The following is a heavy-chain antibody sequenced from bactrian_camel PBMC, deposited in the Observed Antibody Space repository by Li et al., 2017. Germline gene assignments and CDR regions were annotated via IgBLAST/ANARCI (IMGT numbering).Heavy chain of an antibody. Sequence: VQLVESGGGSVQTGGSLRLSCAASGYSSNTFCMGWFRRVPGLEREGVAGIGIDGRTAYADSVKGRFTISQDKAKSIVYLQMYSLQPEDTGVYYCVARSGPCSLRSTLYNDWGQGTQVTVS. J-gene: IGHJ4*01. D-gene: IGHD3*01. CDR2: IGIDGRT. V-gene: IGHV3S9*01. CDR1: GYSSNTFC. CDR3: VARSGPCSLRSTLYND.